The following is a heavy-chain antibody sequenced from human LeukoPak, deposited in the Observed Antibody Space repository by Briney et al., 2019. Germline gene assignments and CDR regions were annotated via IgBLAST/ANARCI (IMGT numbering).Heavy chain of an antibody. V-gene: IGHV1-8*02. CDR3: ARADILTGYSY. CDR1: GYTFTGYY. CDR2: MNPNSGNT. J-gene: IGHJ4*02. D-gene: IGHD3-9*01. Sequence: ASVKVSCKASGYTFTGYYMHWVRQATGQGLEWMGWMNPNSGNTGYAQKFQGRVTMTRNTSISTAYMELSSLRSEDTAVYYCARADILTGYSYWGQGTLVTVSS.